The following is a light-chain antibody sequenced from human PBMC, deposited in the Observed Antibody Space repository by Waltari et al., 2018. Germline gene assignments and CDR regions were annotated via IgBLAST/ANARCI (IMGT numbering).Light chain of an antibody. CDR1: SGHSSYA. Sequence: QLVLTQSPSASASLGASVKLTCPLSSGHSSYAIARHQQQPGKGPRYLMKLNSDGSHSKGDGIPDRFSGSSSGAERYLTISSLQSEDEADYYCQTWGTGIRVFGGGTKLTVL. CDR3: QTWGTGIRV. V-gene: IGLV4-69*01. CDR2: LNSDGSH. J-gene: IGLJ3*02.